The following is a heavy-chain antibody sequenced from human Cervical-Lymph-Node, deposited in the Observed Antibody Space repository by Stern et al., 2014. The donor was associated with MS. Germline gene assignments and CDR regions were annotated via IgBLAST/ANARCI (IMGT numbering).Heavy chain of an antibody. CDR2: VSYDGGNK. J-gene: IGHJ4*02. CDR1: GFTFSTYA. V-gene: IGHV3-30*04. Sequence: QLVQSGGGVVQPGRSLRLSCAASGFTFSTYAMHWVRQAPGKGLEWVAVVSYDGGNKYYADSVRGRFTISRDNSNNTLSLQMNSLRPEDTAVYYCAGAPLWWLRDYWGQGTLVTVSS. CDR3: AGAPLWWLRDY. D-gene: IGHD5-12*01.